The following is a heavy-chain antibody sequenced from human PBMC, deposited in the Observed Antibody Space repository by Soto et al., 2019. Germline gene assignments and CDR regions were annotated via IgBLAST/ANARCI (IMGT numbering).Heavy chain of an antibody. Sequence: QVQLQQWGAGLLKPSETLSLTCAVYGGSFSGYYWTWIRQPPGTGLEWIGEINHSGSTNYNPSLKSRVTISVDTSKNQFSLKLTSVTAADTAVYYCARYKITGLFDYWGHGTLVTVSS. J-gene: IGHJ4*01. V-gene: IGHV4-34*01. CDR2: INHSGST. CDR3: ARYKITGLFDY. D-gene: IGHD2-8*02. CDR1: GGSFSGYY.